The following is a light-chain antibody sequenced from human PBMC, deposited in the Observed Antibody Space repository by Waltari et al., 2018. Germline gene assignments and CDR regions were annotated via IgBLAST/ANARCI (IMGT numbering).Light chain of an antibody. J-gene: IGKJ3*01. CDR1: HSIRSSF. CDR3: HQYGISPPFT. Sequence: EIVLTQSPATLSLSPGERATLSCRASHSIRSSFLAWYQQKPGQAPRLLIYDTFSRALGIPDRFSGSGSGTDFTLTISRLEPEDFAVYYCHQYGISPPFTFGPGTRVEI. CDR2: DTF. V-gene: IGKV3-20*01.